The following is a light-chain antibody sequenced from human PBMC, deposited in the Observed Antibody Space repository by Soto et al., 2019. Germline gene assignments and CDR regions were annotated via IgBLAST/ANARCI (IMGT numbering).Light chain of an antibody. CDR2: AAS. J-gene: IGKJ1*01. CDR1: QTIANY. Sequence: DIQMTQAPSSLPASVGDRVTITCRASQTIANYLNWYQQRPGKAPNLLISAASTLQSGVPSRFSGSGSGTDFTLTITSLQPEDFATYYCQQSYTTPRTLGQGTKVDIK. V-gene: IGKV1-39*01. CDR3: QQSYTTPRT.